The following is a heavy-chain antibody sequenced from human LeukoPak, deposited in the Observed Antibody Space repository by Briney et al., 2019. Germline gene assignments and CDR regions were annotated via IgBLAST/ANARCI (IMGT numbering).Heavy chain of an antibody. Sequence: SETLSLTCTVSGGFISSYYWSWIRQPPGKGLEWIGCISYSGSTNYNPSLRRRVTISVDTSKNQFSLKLSSVTAAVTAVYYCARREDVLWYFDLWGRGTLVTVSS. J-gene: IGHJ2*01. CDR3: ARREDVLWYFDL. CDR2: ISYSGST. V-gene: IGHV4-59*08. CDR1: GGFISSYY. D-gene: IGHD2-8*01.